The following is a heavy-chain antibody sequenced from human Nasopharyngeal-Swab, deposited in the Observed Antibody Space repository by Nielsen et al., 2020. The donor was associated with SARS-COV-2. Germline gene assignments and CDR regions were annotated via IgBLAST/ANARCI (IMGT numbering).Heavy chain of an antibody. V-gene: IGHV3-33*01. CDR1: GFTFSSYG. Sequence: GESLKISCAASGFTFSSYGMHWVRQAPGKGPEWVAVIWYDGSNKYYADSVKGRFTISRDNSKNTLYLQMNSLRAEDTAVYYCARDGKFLLDYDYVWVSYRQNSPIDHWGQGTLVTVSS. D-gene: IGHD3-16*02. J-gene: IGHJ4*01. CDR2: IWYDGSNK. CDR3: ARDGKFLLDYDYVWVSYRQNSPIDH.